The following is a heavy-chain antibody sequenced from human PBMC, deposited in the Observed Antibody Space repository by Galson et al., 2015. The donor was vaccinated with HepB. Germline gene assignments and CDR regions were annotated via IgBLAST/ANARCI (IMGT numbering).Heavy chain of an antibody. Sequence: SLRLSCAASGFTFSGYAMSWVRQAPGKGLEWVSSISSSSSYTNYADSVKGRFTIPRDNAKNSLYLQMNSLRAEDTAVYYCARSGSYHDAFDIWGQGTMVTVSS. CDR3: ARSGSYHDAFDI. D-gene: IGHD1-26*01. CDR2: ISSSSSYT. CDR1: GFTFSGYA. J-gene: IGHJ3*02. V-gene: IGHV3-11*06.